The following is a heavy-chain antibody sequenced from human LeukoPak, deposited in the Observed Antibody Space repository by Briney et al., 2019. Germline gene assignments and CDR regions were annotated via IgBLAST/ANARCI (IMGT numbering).Heavy chain of an antibody. CDR1: GFTFSSYG. J-gene: IGHJ4*02. CDR2: ISYDGSNK. D-gene: IGHD1-7*01. CDR3: AKDWNYALTPYYFDY. Sequence: GRSLRLSCAASGFTFSSYGMHWVRQAPGKGLEWVAVISYDGSNKYYADSVKGRFTISRDNSKNTLYLQMNSLRAEDTAVYYCAKDWNYALTPYYFDYWGQGTLVTVSS. V-gene: IGHV3-30*18.